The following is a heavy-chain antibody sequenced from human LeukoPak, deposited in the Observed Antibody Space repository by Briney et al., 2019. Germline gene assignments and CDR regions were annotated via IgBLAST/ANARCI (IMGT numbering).Heavy chain of an antibody. J-gene: IGHJ4*02. CDR2: INPNSGGT. CDR3: ARVPRIVGSHYYFDY. V-gene: IGHV1-2*02. D-gene: IGHD1-26*01. Sequence: ASVKVSCKASGYTFTGYYMHWVRQAPGQGLEWMGWINPNSGGTNYAQKFQGRVTMTRDTSISTAYMELSRLRSDDTAVYYCARVPRIVGSHYYFDYWGQGTLVTVSS. CDR1: GYTFTGYY.